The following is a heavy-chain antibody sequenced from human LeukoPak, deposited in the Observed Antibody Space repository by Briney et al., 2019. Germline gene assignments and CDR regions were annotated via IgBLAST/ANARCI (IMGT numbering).Heavy chain of an antibody. CDR1: GGSISSDSYS. CDR3: ADSSATGAFDF. J-gene: IGHJ3*01. Sequence: QTLSLTCTVSGGSISSDSYSWSWIRQPPGTGLEWIGYIYHSGGTYYNPSLKSRVTISVDRSKSQFSLKLTSVTAADTAVYYCADSSATGAFDFWGQGTMVTVSS. V-gene: IGHV4-30-2*01. CDR2: IYHSGGT. D-gene: IGHD3-22*01.